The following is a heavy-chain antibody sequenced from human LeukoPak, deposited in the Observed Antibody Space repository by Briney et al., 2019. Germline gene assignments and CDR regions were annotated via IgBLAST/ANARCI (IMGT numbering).Heavy chain of an antibody. CDR2: ISYSGST. V-gene: IGHV4-39*01. D-gene: IGHD3-10*01. CDR1: GGSISSSSYY. Sequence: SETLSLTCTVSGGSISSSSYYWGWIRQPPGKGLEWIGSISYSGSTYYNPSLKSRVTISVDTSKNQFSLKLSSVTAADTAVYYCARGAGDYWGQGTLVTVSS. J-gene: IGHJ4*02. CDR3: ARGAGDY.